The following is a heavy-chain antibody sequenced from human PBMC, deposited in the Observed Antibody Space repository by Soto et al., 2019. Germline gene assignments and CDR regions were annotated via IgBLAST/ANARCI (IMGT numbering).Heavy chain of an antibody. CDR2: FYPGDSDT. CDR1: GYSFTSYW. J-gene: IGHJ5*02. D-gene: IGHD6-13*01. V-gene: IGHV5-51*01. CDR3: SLAWGAIAAAGTNNVGWFDP. Sequence: GESLKISCKGSGYSFTSYWIGWVRQMPGKGLEWMGIFYPGDSDTRYSPSFQGQVTISADKSISTAYLQWSSLKASDTAMYYCSLAWGAIAAAGTNNVGWFDPWGQGTLVTVSS.